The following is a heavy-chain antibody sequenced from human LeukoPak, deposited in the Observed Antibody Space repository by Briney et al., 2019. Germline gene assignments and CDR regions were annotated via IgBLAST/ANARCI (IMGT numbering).Heavy chain of an antibody. Sequence: WGSLRLSCAASGFTFSSYAMIWGRQAPGKGLEWVSAMSGSDGSTYYAVSVKGRFTISRDNSKNTLYLQMNSLRAEDTAVYYCAKVGGYSSSSEYFQHWGQGTLVTVSS. J-gene: IGHJ1*01. CDR1: GFTFSSYA. CDR2: MSGSDGST. V-gene: IGHV3-23*01. D-gene: IGHD6-13*01. CDR3: AKVGGYSSSSEYFQH.